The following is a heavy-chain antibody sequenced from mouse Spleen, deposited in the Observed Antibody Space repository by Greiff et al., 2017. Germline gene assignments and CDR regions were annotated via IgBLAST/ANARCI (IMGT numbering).Heavy chain of an antibody. CDR1: GYSITSGYY. CDR3: ARAPITTVVIDAMDY. Sequence: EVKLVESGPGLVKPSQSLSLTCSVTGYSITSGYYWNWIRQFPGNKLEWMGYISYDGSNNYNPSLKNRISITRDTSKNQFFLKLNSVTTEDTATYYCARAPITTVVIDAMDYWGQGTSVTVSS. V-gene: IGHV3-6*01. J-gene: IGHJ4*01. CDR2: ISYDGSN. D-gene: IGHD1-1*01.